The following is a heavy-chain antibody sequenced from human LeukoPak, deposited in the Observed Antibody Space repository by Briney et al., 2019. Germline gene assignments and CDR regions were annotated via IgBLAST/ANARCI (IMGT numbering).Heavy chain of an antibody. CDR3: AKASWVSSADAVL. J-gene: IGHJ4*02. Sequence: GGSLRLSCVASGFTFSSYAMSWVRQAPARGLEWVSSLRGDGETFYRDSVRGRFLLSRDHSTNTVYLHLNNLRVEGTAVYYCAKASWVSSADAVLWGQGTVVTVS. D-gene: IGHD3-16*01. CDR1: GFTFSSYA. CDR2: LRGDGET. V-gene: IGHV3-23*02.